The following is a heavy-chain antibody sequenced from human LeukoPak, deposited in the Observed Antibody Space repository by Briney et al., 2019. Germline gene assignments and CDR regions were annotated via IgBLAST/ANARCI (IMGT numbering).Heavy chain of an antibody. CDR3: AEVGGPYTSGSLYSYFDP. CDR2: ISDDGTKV. J-gene: IGHJ5*02. V-gene: IGHV3-30*18. CDR1: RFTFSSYG. D-gene: IGHD5-18*01. Sequence: TGGSLRLSCVPSRFTFSSYGMHWVRQAPGKGLEWVAVISDDGTKVYYADSVKGRFTISRDNSRNTLYLEMNSLRSEDTALYYCAEVGGPYTSGSLYSYFDPWGQGTLVTVSS.